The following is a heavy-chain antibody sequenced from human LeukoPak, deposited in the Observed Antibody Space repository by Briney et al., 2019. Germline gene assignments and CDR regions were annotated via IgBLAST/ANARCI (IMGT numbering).Heavy chain of an antibody. D-gene: IGHD1-26*01. J-gene: IGHJ6*02. CDR2: IYYSAST. V-gene: IGHV4-39*07. CDR3: ARGGSHSGSYEIDYYYYGMDV. Sequence: SETLSLTCTVSGAFISSSTYYWAWIRQPPGKGLEWIGSIYYSASTNYNPSPKSRVTISVDTSKNQFSLKLSSVTAADTAVYYCARGGSHSGSYEIDYYYYGMDVWGQGTTVTVSS. CDR1: GAFISSSTYY.